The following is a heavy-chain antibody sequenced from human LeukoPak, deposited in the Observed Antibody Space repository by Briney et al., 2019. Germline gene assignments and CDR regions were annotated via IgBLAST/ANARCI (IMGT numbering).Heavy chain of an antibody. CDR1: GFTFSSYG. V-gene: IGHV3-23*01. J-gene: IGHJ4*02. Sequence: GGSLRLSCAASGFTFSSYGMSWVRQAPGKGLEWVSAISGSGGSTYYADSVKGRFTISRDNSKNTLYLQMNSLRAEDTAVYYCAKTGRVGATPYYFDYWGQGTLVTVSS. CDR2: ISGSGGST. D-gene: IGHD1-26*01. CDR3: AKTGRVGATPYYFDY.